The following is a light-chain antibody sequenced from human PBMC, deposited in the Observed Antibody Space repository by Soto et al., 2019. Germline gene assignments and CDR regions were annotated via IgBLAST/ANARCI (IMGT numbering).Light chain of an antibody. J-gene: IGKJ4*01. V-gene: IGKV3-20*01. CDR1: QSVSSNY. Sequence: EIVLTQSPGTLSLSPGERVTLSCRASQSVSSNYLAWYQQKPGQAPRLLIYSASSRATGIPDRFSGSGSGTDFTLTINRMEPEDLAVYYCPQYGASPRVTFGGGTKVEIK. CDR2: SAS. CDR3: PQYGASPRVT.